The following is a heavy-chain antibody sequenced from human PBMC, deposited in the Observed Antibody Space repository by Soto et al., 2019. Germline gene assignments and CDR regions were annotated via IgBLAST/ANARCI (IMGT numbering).Heavy chain of an antibody. CDR3: ARVLSAVAGQKGSEYFQH. Sequence: GGSLRLSCAASGFTFTSPWMHLVRQAPGKGLEWVSRLNGDGSDTQYAGSAKGRFTISRDNAKNTLYLQMNSLRAEDTAVYYCARVLSAVAGQKGSEYFQHWGQGTLVTVSS. J-gene: IGHJ1*01. D-gene: IGHD6-19*01. V-gene: IGHV3-74*03. CDR2: LNGDGSDT. CDR1: GFTFTSPW.